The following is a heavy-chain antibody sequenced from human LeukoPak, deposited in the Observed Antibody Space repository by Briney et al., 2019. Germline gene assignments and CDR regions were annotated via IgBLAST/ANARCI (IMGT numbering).Heavy chain of an antibody. J-gene: IGHJ3*02. CDR3: ARCRPYYDSSGYPSDAFDI. CDR2: ISAYNGNT. D-gene: IGHD3-22*01. CDR1: GYTFTSYG. Sequence: GASVKVSCKASGYTFTSYGISWVRQAPGQGLEWMGWISAYNGNTNYAQKLQGRVTMTTDTSTSTAYMELRSLRSDDTAVYYCARCRPYYDSSGYPSDAFDIWGQGTMVTVSS. V-gene: IGHV1-18*01.